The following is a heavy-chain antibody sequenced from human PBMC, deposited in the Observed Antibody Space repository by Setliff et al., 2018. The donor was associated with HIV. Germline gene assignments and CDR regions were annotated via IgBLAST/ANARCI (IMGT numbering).Heavy chain of an antibody. V-gene: IGHV3-11*04. CDR2: ISSSGTTI. CDR3: AKADDGAAAGPAP. D-gene: IGHD6-13*01. J-gene: IGHJ5*02. Sequence: GGSLRLSCTASGFTFSDYYMSWIRQSPGKGLEWISYISSSGTTIYYGDSVKGRFTVSRDNSKNTVYLQMNSLRLEDTALYYCAKADDGAAAGPAPWGQGTLVTVSS. CDR1: GFTFSDYY.